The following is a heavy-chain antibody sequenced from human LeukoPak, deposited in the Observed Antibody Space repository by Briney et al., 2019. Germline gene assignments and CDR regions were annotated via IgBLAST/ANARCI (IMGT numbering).Heavy chain of an antibody. CDR3: AKYGNSGWVIDN. D-gene: IGHD6-19*01. Sequence: SETLSLTCTVSVGSIGSDYWTCIRQPPGKGREYIGYIYYTGGTNYNPSLQTRVTISVDTSKNQFSLKLSSVTAADTAVYFCAKYGNSGWVIDNWGQGTLVTVSS. CDR2: IYYTGGT. V-gene: IGHV4-59*08. CDR1: VGSIGSDY. J-gene: IGHJ4*02.